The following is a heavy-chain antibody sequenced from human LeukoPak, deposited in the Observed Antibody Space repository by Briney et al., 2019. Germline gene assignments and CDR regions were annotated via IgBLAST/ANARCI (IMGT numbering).Heavy chain of an antibody. D-gene: IGHD5-18*01. CDR2: ISWNSGSI. CDR3: AKSPDVDTAMVTEGFFDY. Sequence: GGSLRLSCAASGFTFDDYAMHWVRQAPGKGLEWVSGISWNSGSIGYADSVKGRFTISRDNSKNTLYLQMNSLRAEDTAVYYCAKSPDVDTAMVTEGFFDYWGQGTLVTVSS. CDR1: GFTFDDYA. J-gene: IGHJ4*02. V-gene: IGHV3-9*01.